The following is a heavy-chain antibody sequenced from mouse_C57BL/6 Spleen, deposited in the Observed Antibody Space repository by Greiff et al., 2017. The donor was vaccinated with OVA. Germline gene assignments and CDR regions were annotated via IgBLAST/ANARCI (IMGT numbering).Heavy chain of an antibody. V-gene: IGHV5-6*01. D-gene: IGHD1-1*01. CDR1: GFTFSSYG. CDR2: ISSGGSYT. CDR3: ARDYYGSSHAMDY. Sequence: EVKLMESGGDLVKPGGSLKLSCAASGFTFSSYGMSWVRQTPDKRLEWVATISSGGSYTYYPDSVKGRLTISRDNAKNTLYLQMSSLKSEDTAMYYCARDYYGSSHAMDYWGQGTSVTVSS. J-gene: IGHJ4*01.